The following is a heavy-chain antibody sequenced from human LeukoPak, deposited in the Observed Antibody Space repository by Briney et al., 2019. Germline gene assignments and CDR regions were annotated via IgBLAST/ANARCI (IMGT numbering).Heavy chain of an antibody. D-gene: IGHD2-2*01. Sequence: GGSLRLSCAASGFTFSSYAMHWVRQAPGKGLEWVAVISYDGSNKYYADSVKGRFTISGDNSKNTLYLQMNSLRAEDTAVYYCASDWYQLLTEGDAFDIWGQGTMVTVSS. CDR2: ISYDGSNK. J-gene: IGHJ3*02. CDR1: GFTFSSYA. V-gene: IGHV3-30-3*01. CDR3: ASDWYQLLTEGDAFDI.